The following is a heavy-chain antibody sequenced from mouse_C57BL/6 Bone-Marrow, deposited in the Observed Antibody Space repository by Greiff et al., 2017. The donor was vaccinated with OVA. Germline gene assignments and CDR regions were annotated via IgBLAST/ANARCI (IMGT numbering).Heavy chain of an antibody. Sequence: EVQLPQSGAELVRPGASVKLSCTASGFNIKDDYMHWVKQRPEPGLEWIGWIDPENGDTEYASKFQGKATITADTSSNTAYLQLSSLTSEDTAVYYCTTEVADYYAMDYWGQGTSVTVSS. J-gene: IGHJ4*01. CDR3: TTEVADYYAMDY. D-gene: IGHD1-1*01. CDR1: GFNIKDDY. V-gene: IGHV14-4*01. CDR2: IDPENGDT.